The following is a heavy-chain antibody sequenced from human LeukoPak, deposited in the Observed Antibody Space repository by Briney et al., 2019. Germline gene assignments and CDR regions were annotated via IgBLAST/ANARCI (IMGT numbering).Heavy chain of an antibody. V-gene: IGHV3-21*01. CDR1: GFTFSSYS. CDR3: ARDPYSGLFEY. CDR2: ISINSSDI. J-gene: IGHJ4*02. D-gene: IGHD4-11*01. Sequence: GGSLRLSCAASGFTFSSYSLNWVRQPPGKGLEWVSSISINSSDINYADSVKGRCTTTSDNANNSLYLQMNNLVTEDTAVYYCARDPYSGLFEYWGQGTLGTVSS.